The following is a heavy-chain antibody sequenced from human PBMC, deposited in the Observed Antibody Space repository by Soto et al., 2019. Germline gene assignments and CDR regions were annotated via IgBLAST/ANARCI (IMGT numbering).Heavy chain of an antibody. CDR2: ISGSGGST. CDR3: AKDFVGCGGSCYYFQH. CDR1: GFTFSSYA. J-gene: IGHJ1*01. D-gene: IGHD2-15*01. V-gene: IGHV3-23*01. Sequence: GGSLRLSCAASGFTFSSYAMSWVRQAPGKGLEWVSAISGSGGSTYYADSVKGRFTISRDNSKNTLYPQMNSLRAEDTAVYYCAKDFVGCGGSCYYFQHWGQGTLVTVSS.